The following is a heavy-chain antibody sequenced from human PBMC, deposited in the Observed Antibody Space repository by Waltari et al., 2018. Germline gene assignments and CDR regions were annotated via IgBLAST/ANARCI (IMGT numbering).Heavy chain of an antibody. J-gene: IGHJ4*02. CDR3: AKVLRAFTSSPFNFYFDS. V-gene: IGHV3-23*01. CDR1: GFVFHNYG. Sequence: EVQLLGSGGGLVPPGGSVRLSCAASGFVFHNYGLGWVRQGPGKGLEWVASLGGNGGDRYYADSVKGRFTISRDNSESTLSLQMHNLRAEDTAIYYCAKVLRAFTSSPFNFYFDSWGQGTLVAVSS. D-gene: IGHD2-2*01. CDR2: LGGNGGDR.